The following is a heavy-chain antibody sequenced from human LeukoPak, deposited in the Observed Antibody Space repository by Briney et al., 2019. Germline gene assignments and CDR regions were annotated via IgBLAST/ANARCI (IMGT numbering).Heavy chain of an antibody. CDR2: ISYDGSNK. CDR1: GFTFSNYG. CDR3: AKVSGFKITFGGVID. D-gene: IGHD3-16*02. Sequence: GGSLRLSCAASGFTFSNYGMHWVRQAPGKGLEWVAVISYDGSNKYYAEAVKGRLTISRDNSKNTLYLQMNSLRAEDTAVFYCAKVSGFKITFGGVIDWGQGTPVTVSS. V-gene: IGHV3-30*18. J-gene: IGHJ4*02.